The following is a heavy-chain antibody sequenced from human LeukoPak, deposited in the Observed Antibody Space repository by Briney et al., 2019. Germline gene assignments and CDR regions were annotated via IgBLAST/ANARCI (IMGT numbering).Heavy chain of an antibody. CDR3: ARRAVAGRVNWFDP. D-gene: IGHD6-19*01. V-gene: IGHV1-18*01. Sequence: ASVKVSCKASGYTFTSYGINWVRQAPGQGLEWMGWISAYNGHTNYAQKLQGRVTMTTDRSTSTAYMELRSLRSDDTAVYYCARRAVAGRVNWFDPWGQGTLVTVSS. CDR1: GYTFTSYG. J-gene: IGHJ5*02. CDR2: ISAYNGHT.